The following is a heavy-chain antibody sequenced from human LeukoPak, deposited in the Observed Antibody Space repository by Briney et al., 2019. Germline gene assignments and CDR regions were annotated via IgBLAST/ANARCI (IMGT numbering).Heavy chain of an antibody. CDR2: IYYSGST. CDR3: ARHALYGGKGYYYMDV. Sequence: SETLSLTCTVSGGSISSSSYYWGWIRQPPGKGLEWIGSIYYSGSTYYNPSLKSRVTISVDTSKNQFSLRLSSVTAADTAVYYCARHALYGGKGYYYMDVWGKGTTVTVSS. D-gene: IGHD4-23*01. V-gene: IGHV4-39*01. CDR1: GGSISSSSYY. J-gene: IGHJ6*03.